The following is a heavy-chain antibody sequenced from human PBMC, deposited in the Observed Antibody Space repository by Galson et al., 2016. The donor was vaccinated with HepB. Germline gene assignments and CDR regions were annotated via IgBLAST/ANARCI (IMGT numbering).Heavy chain of an antibody. CDR3: ARVTVSSGWSIDY. CDR1: GCSINNGNYY. D-gene: IGHD6-19*01. Sequence: TLSLTCTVSGCSINNGNYYWSWIRQPAGKGLEWSGRIYGSGNTNNNPPLKSRVTMPVNTSKNRLPLRLTAVTAADTAVYYCARVTVSSGWSIDYWGQGTLVTVSS. CDR2: IYGSGNT. V-gene: IGHV4-61*02. J-gene: IGHJ4*02.